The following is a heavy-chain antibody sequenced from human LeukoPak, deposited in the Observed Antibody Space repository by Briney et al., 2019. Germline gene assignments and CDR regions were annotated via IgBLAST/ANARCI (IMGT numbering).Heavy chain of an antibody. CDR2: ISGSGGST. CDR1: GFTFSSYA. J-gene: IGHJ4*02. Sequence: GGSLRLSCAASGFTFSSYAMSWVRQAPGKGLEWVSAISGSGGSTYYADSVKGRFTISRDNSKNTLYLQMNSLRAEDTAVYYCAKHPHRYCSSTSCYSGYWGQGTLVTVSS. CDR3: AKHPHRYCSSTSCYSGY. D-gene: IGHD2-2*01. V-gene: IGHV3-23*01.